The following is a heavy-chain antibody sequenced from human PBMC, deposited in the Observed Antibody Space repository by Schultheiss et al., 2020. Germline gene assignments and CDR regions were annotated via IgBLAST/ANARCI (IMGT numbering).Heavy chain of an antibody. V-gene: IGHV3-48*02. D-gene: IGHD3-16*02. J-gene: IGHJ4*02. Sequence: GGSLRLSCAASGFTFSTYSMNWVRQAPGKGLEWVSVISGSGGNAYYAASVLGRFTISRDNAKNSLYLQMNSLRDEDTAVYYCARSRNYRLDSWGLGTLVTVSS. CDR3: ARSRNYRLDS. CDR1: GFTFSTYS. CDR2: ISGSGGNA.